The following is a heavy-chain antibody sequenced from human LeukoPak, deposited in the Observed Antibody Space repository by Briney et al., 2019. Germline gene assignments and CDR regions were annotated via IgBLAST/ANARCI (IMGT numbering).Heavy chain of an antibody. D-gene: IGHD4-23*01. V-gene: IGHV1-18*01. CDR3: ARGDYGGSADY. CDR2: ISGYNGNT. J-gene: IGHJ4*02. Sequence: GASVKVSCKASGYTFNSYGINWVRQAPGQGLEWMGWISGYNGNTKYAQKFQGRVTMITDTSTSTAYMELRSLRSDDTAVFYCARGDYGGSADYWGQGTLVTVSS. CDR1: GYTFNSYG.